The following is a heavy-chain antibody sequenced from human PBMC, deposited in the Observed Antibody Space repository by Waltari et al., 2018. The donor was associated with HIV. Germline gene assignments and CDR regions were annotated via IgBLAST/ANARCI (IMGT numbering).Heavy chain of an antibody. CDR1: GFTFSSYA. Sequence: EVQLLESGGGLVQPGGSLRLSCAASGFTFSSYAMSWVRQAPGKGLEWVSAISGSGGSTYYADSVKGRFTISRDNSKNTLYLQMNSLRAEDTAVYYCAKGWGGGGDFARDYYYYGMDVWGQGTTVTVSS. V-gene: IGHV3-23*01. CDR2: ISGSGGST. J-gene: IGHJ6*02. CDR3: AKGWGGGGDFARDYYYYGMDV. D-gene: IGHD2-21*02.